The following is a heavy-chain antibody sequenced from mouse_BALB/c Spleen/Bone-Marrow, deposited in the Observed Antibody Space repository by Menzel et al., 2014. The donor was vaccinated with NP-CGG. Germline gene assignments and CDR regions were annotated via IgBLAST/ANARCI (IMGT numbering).Heavy chain of an antibody. V-gene: IGHV1-82*01. Sequence: QVQLQQSGPELVKPGASAKISCKASGYVFSNSWMNWVKQRPGEGLEWIGRIYPGDGDSNYNGKFKGKATLTADNSSSTAYLQLSSLTSVDSAVYFCARRRAFITTVVDYFDVWGAGTTVTVSS. CDR2: IYPGDGDS. J-gene: IGHJ1*01. CDR3: ARRRAFITTVVDYFDV. D-gene: IGHD1-1*01. CDR1: GYVFSNSW.